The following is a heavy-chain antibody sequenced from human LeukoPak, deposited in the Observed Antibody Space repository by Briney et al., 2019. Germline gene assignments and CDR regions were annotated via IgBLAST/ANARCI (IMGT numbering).Heavy chain of an antibody. V-gene: IGHV3-23*01. D-gene: IGHD2-21*02. CDR1: GFTFSSYA. CDR2: ISGSGGST. J-gene: IGHJ4*02. CDR3: AKDSDLMTLLDYFDY. Sequence: GGSLRLSCAASGFTFSSYAMSWVRQAPGKGLEWVSAISGSGGSTYYADSVKGRFTISRDNSKNTLYLQMNSLRAEDTAVYYCAKDSDLMTLLDYFDYWGQETLVTVSS.